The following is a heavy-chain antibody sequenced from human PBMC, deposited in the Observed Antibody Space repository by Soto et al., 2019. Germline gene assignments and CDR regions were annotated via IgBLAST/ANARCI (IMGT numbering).Heavy chain of an antibody. CDR1: GYTFTSYG. D-gene: IGHD6-13*01. V-gene: IGHV1-18*01. Sequence: ASVKVSCKAPGYTFTSYGISWVRQAPGQGLEWMGWISAYNGNTNYAQKLQGRVTMTTDTSTSTAYMELRSLRSDDTAVYYCARDEGYSSSWYQKFDYWGQGTLVTVSS. CDR3: ARDEGYSSSWYQKFDY. J-gene: IGHJ4*02. CDR2: ISAYNGNT.